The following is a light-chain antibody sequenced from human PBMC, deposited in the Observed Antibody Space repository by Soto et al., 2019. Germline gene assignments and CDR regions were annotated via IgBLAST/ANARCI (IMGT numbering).Light chain of an antibody. J-gene: IGLJ3*02. Sequence: QSVLSQPSSASGTPGETVTISCSGTNSNIGSNYVFWYLQFPGTAPKLLIYRNDQRPSGVPDRFSGAKSVYSASLAIGGLRSDDEGVYYCASWDDSLRGLVFGGGTKLTVL. CDR3: ASWDDSLRGLV. CDR1: NSNIGSNY. CDR2: RND. V-gene: IGLV1-47*01.